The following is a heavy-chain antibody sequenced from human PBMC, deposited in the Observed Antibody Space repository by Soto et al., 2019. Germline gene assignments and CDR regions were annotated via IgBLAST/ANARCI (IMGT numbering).Heavy chain of an antibody. CDR2: ISAYNGNT. Sequence: ASVKVSCKASGYTFTSYGISWVRQAPGQGLEWMGWISAYNGNTNYAQKLQGRVTMTTDTSTSTAYMELRSLRSDDTAVYYCARDYYDFWSGYKNWFDPWGQGTLVTVSS. V-gene: IGHV1-18*01. J-gene: IGHJ5*02. D-gene: IGHD3-3*01. CDR1: GYTFTSYG. CDR3: ARDYYDFWSGYKNWFDP.